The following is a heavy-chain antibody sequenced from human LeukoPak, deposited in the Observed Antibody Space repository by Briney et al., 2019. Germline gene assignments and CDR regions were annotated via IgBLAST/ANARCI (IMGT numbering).Heavy chain of an antibody. D-gene: IGHD2-2*01. CDR1: GGSISSYY. V-gene: IGHV4-59*01. CDR3: ARGAHCSSTSCDWFDP. J-gene: IGHJ5*02. Sequence: SETLSLTCTVSGGSISSYYWSWIRQPPGKGLVWIGCIYYSGSTNYNPSLKSRVTISVDTSKNQFSLKLSSVTAADTAVYYCARGAHCSSTSCDWFDPWGQGTLVTVSS. CDR2: IYYSGST.